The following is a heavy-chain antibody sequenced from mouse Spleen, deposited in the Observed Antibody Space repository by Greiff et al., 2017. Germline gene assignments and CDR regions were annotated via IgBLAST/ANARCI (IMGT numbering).Heavy chain of an antibody. J-gene: IGHJ4*01. CDR2: IHPNSGST. V-gene: IGHV1-64*01. CDR1: GYTFTSYW. CDR3: ARRAYDYAAMDY. D-gene: IGHD2-4*01. Sequence: QVQLQQSGAELVKPGASVKLSCKASGYTFTSYWMHWVKQRPGQGLEWIGMIHPNSGSTNYNEKFKSKATLTVDKSSSTAYMQLSSLTSEDSAVYYCARRAYDYAAMDYWGQGTSVTVSS.